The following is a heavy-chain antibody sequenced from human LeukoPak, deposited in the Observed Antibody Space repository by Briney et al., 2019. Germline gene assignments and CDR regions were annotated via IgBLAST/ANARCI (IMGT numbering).Heavy chain of an antibody. CDR3: ASEYRGSRRSDAVDI. CDR1: GITFSNYW. CDR2: INQDGSEK. V-gene: IGHV3-7*05. Sequence: GGSLRLSCAASGITFSNYWMRGVRQAPGKGLEWVANINQDGSEKSYVDSVEGRFTISRDNSKNTLYLQMNSLRAEDTAVYYCASEYRGSRRSDAVDIWGQGTMVTVSS. D-gene: IGHD2-21*01. J-gene: IGHJ3*02.